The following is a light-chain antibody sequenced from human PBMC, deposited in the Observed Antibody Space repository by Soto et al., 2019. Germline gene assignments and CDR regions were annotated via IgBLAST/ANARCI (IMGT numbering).Light chain of an antibody. V-gene: IGLV2-14*03. CDR1: SSDVGGFDH. CDR2: DVS. Sequence: QSALTQPASVSGSPGQSITISCTGASSDVGGFDHVSWYQQHPGKVPRLLIYDVSSRPSGVSDRFSGSKSGNTASLTISGLQAEDAADYYCTSFTTTNPYVFGTGTKLTVL. CDR3: TSFTTTNPYV. J-gene: IGLJ1*01.